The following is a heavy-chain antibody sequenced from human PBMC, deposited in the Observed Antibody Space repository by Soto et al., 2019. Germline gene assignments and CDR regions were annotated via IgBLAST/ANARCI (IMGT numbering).Heavy chain of an antibody. CDR3: VRESVGDYPLLDY. CDR2: INPSGGST. V-gene: IGHV1-46*01. Sequence: ASVKVSCKASGYTLTSYYMHWVRQAPGQGLEWMGIINPSGGSTSYAQKFQGRVTMTRDTSTSTVYMELSSLRSEDTALYYCVRESVGDYPLLDYWGQGTLVTVSS. D-gene: IGHD4-17*01. CDR1: GYTLTSYY. J-gene: IGHJ4*02.